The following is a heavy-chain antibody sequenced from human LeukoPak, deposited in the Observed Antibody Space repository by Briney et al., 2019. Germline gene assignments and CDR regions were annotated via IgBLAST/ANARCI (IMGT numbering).Heavy chain of an antibody. CDR1: GVTLRSYS. J-gene: IGHJ3*02. CDR3: ASWQQLPIGAFDI. V-gene: IGHV3-48*01. CDR2: ISSSSTTI. Sequence: GGSLRLSCAASGVTLRSYSMNWVRQAPGKGREWVSYISSSSTTIYYADSVKGRFTISRDNAKNSQYLQRNSLRAEDTAVYYCASWQQLPIGAFDIWVRGSKVTVSS. D-gene: IGHD6-13*01.